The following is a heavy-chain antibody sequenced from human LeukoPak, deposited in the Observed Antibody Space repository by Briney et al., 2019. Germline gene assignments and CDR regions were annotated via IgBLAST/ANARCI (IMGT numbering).Heavy chain of an antibody. CDR3: AVGAAAN. CDR1: GGSFSGYY. J-gene: IGHJ4*02. CDR2: INHSGST. Sequence: SETLSLTCAVYGGSFSGYYWSWIRQPPGKGLEWIGEINHSGSTNYNPSLKSRVTISVDTSKNQFSLKLSSVTAADTAVYYCAVGAAANWGQGTRVTVSS. V-gene: IGHV4-34*01. D-gene: IGHD6-13*01.